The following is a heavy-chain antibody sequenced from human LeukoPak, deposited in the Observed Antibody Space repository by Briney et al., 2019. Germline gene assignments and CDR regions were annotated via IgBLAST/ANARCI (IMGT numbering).Heavy chain of an antibody. CDR2: INTNSGGT. J-gene: IGHJ3*02. V-gene: IGHV1-2*02. CDR1: ASTFTGYY. D-gene: IGHD3-3*01. CDR3: AREEYDFGSGRKDNDVFDI. Sequence: ASVTVSCKASASTFTGYYMHWVRQAPGQGLEWMGWINTNSGGTNYAQKFQGRVTMTSDTSISTTSMELSRLRSDDTAVYYCAREEYDFGSGRKDNDVFDIWGQGTMVTVSS.